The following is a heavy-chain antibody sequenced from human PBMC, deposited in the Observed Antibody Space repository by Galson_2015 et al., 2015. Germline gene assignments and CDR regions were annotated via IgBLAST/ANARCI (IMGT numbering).Heavy chain of an antibody. CDR2: ITPIFATA. V-gene: IGHV1-69*06. D-gene: IGHD2-2*01. CDR1: GGSFSSYS. Sequence: SVKVSCKASGGSFSSYSISWVRQAPGQGPEWMGGITPIFATANYAQKFQGRVTITADKSTSTAYMELGSLRSEDTAVYYCARASQDCSRANCPYNYWGQGTLVTVSS. CDR3: ARASQDCSRANCPYNY. J-gene: IGHJ4*02.